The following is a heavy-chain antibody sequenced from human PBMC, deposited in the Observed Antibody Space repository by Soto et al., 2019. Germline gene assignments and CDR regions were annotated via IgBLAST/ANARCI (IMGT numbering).Heavy chain of an antibody. D-gene: IGHD2-21*02. CDR3: ARGIVVVTAIYHYYYGMDV. V-gene: IGHV4-34*01. Sequence: SGTLSLTCAVYGGSFSGYYWSWIRKPPGKGLEWIGEINHSGSTNYNPSLKSRVTISVDTSKNQFSLKLSSVPAADTAVYYCARGIVVVTAIYHYYYGMDVWGQGTTVTVSS. CDR2: INHSGST. CDR1: GGSFSGYY. J-gene: IGHJ6*02.